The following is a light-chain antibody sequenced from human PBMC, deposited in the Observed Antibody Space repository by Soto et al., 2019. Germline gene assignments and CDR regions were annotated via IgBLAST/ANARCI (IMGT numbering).Light chain of an antibody. J-gene: IGKJ5*01. CDR2: DAS. CDR3: QQYDNLPRSIT. CDR1: QSISSY. V-gene: IGKV1-33*01. Sequence: DIQMTQSPSSLSASQGDRVTITCRASQSISSYLNWYQQKPGKAPKLLIYDASSLEIGVPPRFSGSGSGTYFSLTISGLHPEDIATYYCQQYDNLPRSITFGQGTRLEIK.